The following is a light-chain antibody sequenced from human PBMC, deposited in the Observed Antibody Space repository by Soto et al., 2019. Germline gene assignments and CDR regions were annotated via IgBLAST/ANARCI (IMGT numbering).Light chain of an antibody. V-gene: IGLV3-21*01. CDR1: NIGRKS. J-gene: IGLJ2*01. CDR2: YDS. CDR3: QVWDSNSDHSV. Sequence: SYELTQPPSVSVAPGETARITCGGNNIGRKSVHWYHQKPRQYPVLVIYYDSDRRSGIPERFSGSNSGNTATLTNTRVEAGDEADYYRQVWDSNSDHSVFGGGTKLTVL.